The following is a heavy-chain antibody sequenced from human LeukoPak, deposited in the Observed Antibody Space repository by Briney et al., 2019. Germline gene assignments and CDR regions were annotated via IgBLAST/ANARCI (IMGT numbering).Heavy chain of an antibody. CDR3: VATLDYYGMDV. D-gene: IGHD5-12*01. J-gene: IGHJ6*02. CDR1: GFTFSSYA. CDR2: ISDSGGST. V-gene: IGHV3-23*01. Sequence: GGSLRLSCAASGFTFSSYAMSWVRQAPGKGLEWVSAISDSGGSTYYADSVKGRFTISRDNSKNTLYLQMNSLRAEDTAVYYCVATLDYYGMDVWGQGTTVTVSS.